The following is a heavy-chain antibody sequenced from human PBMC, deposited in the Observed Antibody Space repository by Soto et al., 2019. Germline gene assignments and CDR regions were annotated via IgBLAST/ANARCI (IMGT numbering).Heavy chain of an antibody. Sequence: SETLSLTCAVYGGSFSGYYWSWIRQPPGKGLEWIGEINHSGSTNYNPSLKSRVTISVDTSKNQFSLKLSAVTAADTAVYYWAIGPPYSSGWYWFDPWGQGTLVPVSS. CDR3: AIGPPYSSGWYWFDP. D-gene: IGHD6-19*01. CDR2: INHSGST. CDR1: GGSFSGYY. V-gene: IGHV4-34*01. J-gene: IGHJ5*02.